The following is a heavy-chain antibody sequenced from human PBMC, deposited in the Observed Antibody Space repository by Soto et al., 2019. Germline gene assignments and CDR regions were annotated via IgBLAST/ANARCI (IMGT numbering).Heavy chain of an antibody. D-gene: IGHD4-17*01. Sequence: SETLSLTCAVSGYSISSGYSWGWIRQPPGKGLEWIGSIYHSGSTYYNPSLKSRVTISVDTSKNQFSLKVSSVTAADTAVYYCARASGTTVTTNFDYWGQGTLVTVSS. CDR3: ARASGTTVTTNFDY. CDR2: IYHSGST. CDR1: GYSISSGYS. J-gene: IGHJ4*02. V-gene: IGHV4-38-2*01.